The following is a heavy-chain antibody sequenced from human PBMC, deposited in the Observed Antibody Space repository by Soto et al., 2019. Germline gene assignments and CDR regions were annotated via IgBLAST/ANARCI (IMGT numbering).Heavy chain of an antibody. V-gene: IGHV4-34*01. CDR1: GGSFGGYQ. Sequence: PSETLSLTCAVYGGSFGGYQRSWIRQPPGEGLEWIGEINQSGNTNYNPSLKSRVAISVDTSETQFSLRLNSLTAADTAVYYCARAVPWRKSFDIWGQGTPVTVSS. CDR3: ARAVPWRKSFDI. D-gene: IGHD1-1*01. J-gene: IGHJ3*02. CDR2: INQSGNT.